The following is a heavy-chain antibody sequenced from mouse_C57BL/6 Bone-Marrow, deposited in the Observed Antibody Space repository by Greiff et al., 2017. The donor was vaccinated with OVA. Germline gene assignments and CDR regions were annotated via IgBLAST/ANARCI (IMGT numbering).Heavy chain of an antibody. CDR2: IDPETGGT. Sequence: SGAELVRPGASVTLSCKASGYTFTDYEMHWVKQTPVHGLEWIGAIDPETGGTAYNQKFKGKAILTADKSSSTAYMELRSLTSEDSAVYYGTKGGYYYGSIFAYWGQGTLVTVSA. CDR3: TKGGYYYGSIFAY. D-gene: IGHD1-1*01. CDR1: GYTFTDYE. V-gene: IGHV1-15*01. J-gene: IGHJ3*01.